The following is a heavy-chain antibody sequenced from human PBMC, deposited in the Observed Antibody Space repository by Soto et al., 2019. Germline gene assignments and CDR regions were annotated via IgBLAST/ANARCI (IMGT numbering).Heavy chain of an antibody. V-gene: IGHV4-34*01. CDR1: GGSFSGYY. D-gene: IGHD5-18*01. J-gene: IGHJ4*02. Sequence: PSETLSLTCAVYGGSFSGYYWTWIRQPPGTGLEWNGEINHSGSTNYNPSLKSRVTISVDTSKNQFSLKLTSVTATDTAVYYCARDHPHSYGVYYFDYWGQGTPVTVSS. CDR2: INHSGST. CDR3: ARDHPHSYGVYYFDY.